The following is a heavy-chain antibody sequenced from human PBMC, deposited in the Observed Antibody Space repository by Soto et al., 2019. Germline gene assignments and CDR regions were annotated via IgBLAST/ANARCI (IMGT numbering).Heavy chain of an antibody. D-gene: IGHD2-15*01. CDR2: ISDSGGST. CDR1: GFTFSSYA. Sequence: EVQLLESGGGLVQPGGSLRLSCAASGFTFSSYAMSWVRQAPGKGLEWVSGISDSGGSTHYADSVKGRFTISRDNSKNTLYLQMNSLRAEDTAVYYCANGCGGTCYSRIHYWGQGTLVTVSS. CDR3: ANGCGGTCYSRIHY. V-gene: IGHV3-23*01. J-gene: IGHJ4*02.